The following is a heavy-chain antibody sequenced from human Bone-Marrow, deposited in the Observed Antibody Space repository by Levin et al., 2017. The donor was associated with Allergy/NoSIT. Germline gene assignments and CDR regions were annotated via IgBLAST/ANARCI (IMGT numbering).Heavy chain of an antibody. CDR1: GFTFSKYS. Sequence: GGSLRLSCAASGFTFSKYSMNWVRQAPGKGLEWVSSISSSSSYIYYADSVKGRVTTSRDNAQNLLFLQMNSLTADDTAVYFCVTTPVSDYDLDSSETPPAYWGQGTLVTVSS. V-gene: IGHV3-21*06. CDR2: ISSSSSYI. D-gene: IGHD3-22*01. J-gene: IGHJ4*02. CDR3: VTTPVSDYDLDSSETPPAY.